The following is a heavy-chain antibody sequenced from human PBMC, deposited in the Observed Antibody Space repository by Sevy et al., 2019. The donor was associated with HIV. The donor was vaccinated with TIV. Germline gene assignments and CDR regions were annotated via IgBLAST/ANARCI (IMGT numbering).Heavy chain of an antibody. Sequence: GGSLRLSCTASGFTFSNFGMHWVRQVPGKGLEWVTFIRYDGSDKYYAASVKGRFTISRDDSKNTLYLQMDSLRAEDTAIYYCAREGCTKPHDYWGQGTLVTVSS. CDR2: IRYDGSDK. V-gene: IGHV3-30*02. CDR1: GFTFSNFG. CDR3: AREGCTKPHDY. D-gene: IGHD2-8*01. J-gene: IGHJ4*02.